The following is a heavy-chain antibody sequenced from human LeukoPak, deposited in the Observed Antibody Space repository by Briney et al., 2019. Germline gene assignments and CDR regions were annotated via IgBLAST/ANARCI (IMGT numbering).Heavy chain of an antibody. V-gene: IGHV3-74*01. D-gene: IGHD3-9*01. CDR1: GFTFSRYW. Sequence: GGSLRLSCAASGFTFSRYWMHWVRQAPGKGLVWVSRIDSDGTNRDYADSVKGRFTISRDNAKNTVYLQMNSLRDEDTAVYYCEGGATGLPEYWGQGSLVTVSS. CDR2: IDSDGTNR. J-gene: IGHJ4*02. CDR3: EGGATGLPEY.